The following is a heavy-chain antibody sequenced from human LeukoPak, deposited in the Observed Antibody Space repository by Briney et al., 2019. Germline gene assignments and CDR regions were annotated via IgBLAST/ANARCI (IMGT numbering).Heavy chain of an antibody. CDR3: AREGRLGTGGWYYFDD. J-gene: IGHJ4*02. CDR1: GYTFTGYY. Sequence: GASVKVSCKASGYTFTGYYIHWVRQAPGQGLEWMGWINPYSGATHYAQTFQGRVTMTRDTSISTAYMELSRLRSDDTAVYYCAREGRLGTGGWYYFDDWGQGTLVTVSS. D-gene: IGHD2-8*02. V-gene: IGHV1-2*02. CDR2: INPYSGAT.